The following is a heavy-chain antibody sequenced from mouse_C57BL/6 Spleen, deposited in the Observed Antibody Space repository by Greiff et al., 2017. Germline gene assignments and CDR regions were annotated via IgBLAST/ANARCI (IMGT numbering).Heavy chain of an antibody. J-gene: IGHJ2*01. CDR2: ISSGSSTI. V-gene: IGHV5-17*01. D-gene: IGHD3-2*02. CDR1: GFTFSDYG. Sequence: EVMLVESGGGLVKPGGSLKLSCAASGFTFSDYGMHWVRQAPEKGLEWVAYISSGSSTIYYEDTVKGRFTISRDNAKNTLFLQMTSLRSEDTAMYCCARGGQLRLQIDYWGQGTTLTVSS. CDR3: ARGGQLRLQIDY.